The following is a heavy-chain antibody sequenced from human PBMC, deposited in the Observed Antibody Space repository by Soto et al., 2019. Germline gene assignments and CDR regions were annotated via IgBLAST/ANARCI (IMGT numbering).Heavy chain of an antibody. D-gene: IGHD5-18*01. V-gene: IGHV4-59*01. J-gene: IGHJ6*02. CDR1: GGSISSYY. CDR2: IYYSGST. Sequence: SETLSLTCTVSGGSISSYYWSWIRQPPGKGLEWIGYIYYSGSTNYNPSLKSRVTISVDTSKNQFSLKLSSVTAADTAVYYCARDRGYSFDYGMDVWGQGTTVTVS. CDR3: ARDRGYSFDYGMDV.